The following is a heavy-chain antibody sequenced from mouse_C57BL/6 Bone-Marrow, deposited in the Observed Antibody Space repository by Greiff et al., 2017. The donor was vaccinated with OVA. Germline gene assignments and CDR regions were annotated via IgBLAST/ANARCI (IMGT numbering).Heavy chain of an antibody. D-gene: IGHD1-1*01. CDR3: AKHSLVYYYGSSYDWYFDV. Sequence: VKLMESGPGLVAPSQSLSITCTVSGFSLTSYGVDWVRQPPGKGLEWLGVIWGGGSTNYNSALMSRLSISKDNSKSQVFLKMNSLQTDETAMYYCAKHSLVYYYGSSYDWYFDVWGTGTTVTVSS. CDR1: GFSLTSYG. CDR2: IWGGGST. V-gene: IGHV2-9*01. J-gene: IGHJ1*03.